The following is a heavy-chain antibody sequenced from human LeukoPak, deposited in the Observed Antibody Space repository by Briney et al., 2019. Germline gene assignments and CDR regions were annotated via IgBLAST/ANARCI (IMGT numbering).Heavy chain of an antibody. D-gene: IGHD3-22*01. CDR3: ARDSPRISSETFLYYLDY. J-gene: IGHJ4*02. V-gene: IGHV3-11*04. Sequence: GGSLRLSCAASGFTLTDYYMTWIRQAPGKGLEWISYISSSGYNIYYADSVKGRFTISRDNSKKTLYLQMDDLRAEDTAMYYCARDSPRISSETFLYYLDYWGQGTLVTVSS. CDR2: ISSSGYNI. CDR1: GFTLTDYY.